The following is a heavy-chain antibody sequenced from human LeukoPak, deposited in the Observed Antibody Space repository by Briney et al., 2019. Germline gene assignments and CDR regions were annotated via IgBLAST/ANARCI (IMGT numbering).Heavy chain of an antibody. V-gene: IGHV4-39*02. D-gene: IGHD6-13*01. J-gene: IGHJ4*02. CDR2: IYYSGST. Sequence: SETLSLTCTVSGDSISSSFYYWGWIRQPPGKGLEWIGNIYYSGSTYYNPSLKSRVTISVDTSRNQFSLKLTSVTAADTAVYYCAKDSSTWGNLAGHFDSWGQGTLVTVSS. CDR1: GDSISSSFYY. CDR3: AKDSSTWGNLAGHFDS.